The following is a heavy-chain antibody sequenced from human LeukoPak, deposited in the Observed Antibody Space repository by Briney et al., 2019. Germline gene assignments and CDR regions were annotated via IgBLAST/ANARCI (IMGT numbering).Heavy chain of an antibody. CDR3: ARSRTDSSSSRYYYYYMDV. Sequence: WASVKVSCKASGYTFTSYDIDWVRQATGQGLEWMGWMNPNSGNTGYAQKFQGRVTMTRNTSISTAYMELSSLRSEDTAVYYCARSRTDSSSSRYYYYYMDVWGKGTTVTVSS. CDR1: GYTFTSYD. J-gene: IGHJ6*03. D-gene: IGHD6-6*01. CDR2: MNPNSGNT. V-gene: IGHV1-8*01.